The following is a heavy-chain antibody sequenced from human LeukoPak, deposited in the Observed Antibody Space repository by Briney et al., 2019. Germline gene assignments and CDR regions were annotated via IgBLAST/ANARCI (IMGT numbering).Heavy chain of an antibody. V-gene: IGHV3-23*01. J-gene: IGHJ4*02. D-gene: IGHD2-2*01. Sequence: PGGSLRLSCAASGFTFSTFATIWVRQPPGKGLEWVSAISGSGGSTYYADSVKGRFTISRDNSKNTLYLQMNSLRAEDTAVYYCAKDEALQLPHYFDYWGQGTLVTVSS. CDR1: GFTFSTFA. CDR2: ISGSGGST. CDR3: AKDEALQLPHYFDY.